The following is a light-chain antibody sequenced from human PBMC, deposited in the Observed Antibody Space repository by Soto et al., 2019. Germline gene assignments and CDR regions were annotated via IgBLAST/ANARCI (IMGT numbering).Light chain of an antibody. CDR3: AAWDDSLNGWV. V-gene: IGLV1-44*01. Sequence: QSVLTQPPSASGTPGQRVTISCSGSSSDIGSNTVNWYQQHPGTAPKLLIYGNHQRPSGVPDRFSGSKSGTSASLAISGLQSEDEADYYCAAWDDSLNGWVFGGGTQLTVL. J-gene: IGLJ3*02. CDR1: SSDIGSNT. CDR2: GNH.